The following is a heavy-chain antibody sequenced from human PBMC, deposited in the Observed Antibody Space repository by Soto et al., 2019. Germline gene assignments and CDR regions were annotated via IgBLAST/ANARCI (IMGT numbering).Heavy chain of an antibody. Sequence: GGSLRLSCAASGFTFSSYAMSWVRQAPGKGLEWVSAISGSGGSTYYADSVKGRFTISRDNSKNTLYLQMNSLRAEDTAVYYCAKRLFPLRQTNYGGNFDYWGQGTLVTVSS. D-gene: IGHD4-17*01. V-gene: IGHV3-23*01. CDR1: GFTFSSYA. CDR2: ISGSGGST. J-gene: IGHJ4*02. CDR3: AKRLFPLRQTNYGGNFDY.